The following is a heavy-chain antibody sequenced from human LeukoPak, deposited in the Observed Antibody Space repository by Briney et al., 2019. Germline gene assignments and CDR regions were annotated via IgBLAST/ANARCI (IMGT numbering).Heavy chain of an antibody. CDR1: GFTFSNYG. J-gene: IGHJ4*02. Sequence: PGGSLRLSCAASGFTFSNYGINWVRQAPGKGLEWLSYISSSSSIIYYADSVKGRFTISRDNAMDSLYLQMNSLRDEDTAVYYCARKGYYDSSDYQDYWGQGTLVTVSS. V-gene: IGHV3-48*02. CDR3: ARKGYYDSSDYQDY. D-gene: IGHD3-22*01. CDR2: ISSSSSII.